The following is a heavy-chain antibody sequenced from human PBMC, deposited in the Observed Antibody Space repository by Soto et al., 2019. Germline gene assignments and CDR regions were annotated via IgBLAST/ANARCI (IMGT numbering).Heavy chain of an antibody. D-gene: IGHD6-13*01. V-gene: IGHV1-8*01. J-gene: IGHJ5*02. CDR3: ARGFDTLAPGSSSWPNWFDP. CDR2: MNPNSGNT. CDR1: GYTFTSYD. Sequence: ASVKVSCKASGYTFTSYDINWVRQATGQGLEWMGWMNPNSGNTGYAQKFQGRVTMTRNTSISTAYMELSSLRSEDTAVYYCARGFDTLAPGSSSWPNWFDPWGQGTLVTVSS.